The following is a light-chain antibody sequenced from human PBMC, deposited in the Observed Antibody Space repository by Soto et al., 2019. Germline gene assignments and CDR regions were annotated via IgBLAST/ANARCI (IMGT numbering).Light chain of an antibody. CDR2: AAS. V-gene: IGKV1-39*01. J-gene: IGKJ4*01. CDR1: QSISSY. CDR3: QQSYSTPATT. Sequence: DIQMTQSPSSLSASVGDRVTITCRASQSISSYLNWYQQKPGKAPKLLIYAASSLQSGGPSRFSGSGSGTDFTLTISSLQPEDFATYYCQQSYSTPATTFGGGTKVEIK.